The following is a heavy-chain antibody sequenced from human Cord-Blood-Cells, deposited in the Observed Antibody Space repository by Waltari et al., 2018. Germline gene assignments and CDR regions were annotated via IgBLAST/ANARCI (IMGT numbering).Heavy chain of an antibody. CDR1: GGTFSSYA. CDR2: IIPIFGKA. V-gene: IGHV1-69*01. D-gene: IGHD6-13*01. CDR3: ARDPVPSYSSSWGYWYFDL. Sequence: QVQLVQSGAEVKKPGSSVKVSCKASGGTFSSYAISWVRQAPGQGLEWMGGIIPIFGKANYGQKFQGRVTITADESTSTAYMERSSLRSEDTAVYYCARDPVPSYSSSWGYWYFDLWGRGTLVTVSS. J-gene: IGHJ2*01.